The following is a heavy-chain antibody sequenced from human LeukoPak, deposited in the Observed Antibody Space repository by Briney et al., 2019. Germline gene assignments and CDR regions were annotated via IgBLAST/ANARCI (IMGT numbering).Heavy chain of an antibody. CDR2: ISGSSSYI. D-gene: IGHD7-27*01. J-gene: IGHJ3*02. CDR1: GFTFSSYS. CDR3: ARATGGDDAFDI. V-gene: IGHV3-21*01. Sequence: GGSLRLSCAASGFTFSSYSMNWVRQAPGKGLEWVSSISGSSSYIYYADSVKGRFTISRDNAKNSLYLQMNSLRAEDTAVYYCARATGGDDAFDIWGQGTMVTVSS.